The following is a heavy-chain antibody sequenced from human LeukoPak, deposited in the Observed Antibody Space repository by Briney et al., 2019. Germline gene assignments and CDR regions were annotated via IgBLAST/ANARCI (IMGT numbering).Heavy chain of an antibody. D-gene: IGHD6-13*01. V-gene: IGHV3-30-3*01. Sequence: GGSLRLSCAASGFTFSSYAMHWVRQAPGKGLEWVAVISYDGSNKYYADSVKGRFTISRDNSKNTLYLQMNSLRAEDTAVYYCARDRAAAGSKKSYFDYWGQGTLVTVSS. J-gene: IGHJ4*02. CDR2: ISYDGSNK. CDR1: GFTFSSYA. CDR3: ARDRAAAGSKKSYFDY.